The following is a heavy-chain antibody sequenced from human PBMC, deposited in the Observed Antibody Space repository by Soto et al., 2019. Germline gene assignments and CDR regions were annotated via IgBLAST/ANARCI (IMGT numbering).Heavy chain of an antibody. V-gene: IGHV4-4*02. CDR3: ARVVGGYYYGMDV. D-gene: IGHD2-2*01. Sequence: QVQLQESGPGLVKPSGTLSLTCAVSGGSISSSNWWSWVRQPPGKGLEWIGEIYHSGSTNYNPSLKSRFTISVDKSKNQFSLKLSSVTGADTAVYYCARVVGGYYYGMDVWGQGTTVTVSS. CDR2: IYHSGST. J-gene: IGHJ6*02. CDR1: GGSISSSNW.